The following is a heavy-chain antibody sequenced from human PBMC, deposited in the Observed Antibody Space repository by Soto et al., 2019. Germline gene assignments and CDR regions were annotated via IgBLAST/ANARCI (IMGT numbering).Heavy chain of an antibody. CDR1: GYTFTSYG. CDR3: ARTGFGDWDNWFGP. V-gene: IGHV1-18*01. Sequence: QVQLVQSGAEVKKPGASVKVSCKASGYTFTSYGISWVRQAPGQRLEWMGGISAYNGNTNYAQKLQGRVTMTTDRATSTAYMELRSLRSDDTAVYYCARTGFGDWDNWFGPWGQGTLVTVSS. D-gene: IGHD3-10*01. J-gene: IGHJ5*02. CDR2: ISAYNGNT.